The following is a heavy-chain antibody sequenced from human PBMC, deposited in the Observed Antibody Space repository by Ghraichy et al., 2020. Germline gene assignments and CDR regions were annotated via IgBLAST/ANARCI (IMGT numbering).Heavy chain of an antibody. J-gene: IGHJ3*02. Sequence: GGSLRLSCAASGFTFDDYGMSWVRQAPGKGLEWVSGINWNGGSTGYADSVKGRFTISRDNAKNSLYLQMNSLRAEDTALYYCARDRGDGYNFDPNDAFDIWGQGTMVTVSS. V-gene: IGHV3-20*04. D-gene: IGHD5-24*01. CDR1: GFTFDDYG. CDR3: ARDRGDGYNFDPNDAFDI. CDR2: INWNGGST.